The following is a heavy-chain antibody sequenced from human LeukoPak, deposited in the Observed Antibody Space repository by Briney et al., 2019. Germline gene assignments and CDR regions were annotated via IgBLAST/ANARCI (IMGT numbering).Heavy chain of an antibody. CDR3: ARHYCSRGPCYWHFDL. CDR1: SGSFSGYY. Sequence: SETLSLTCVVFSGSFSGYYRSWISQPLGKGLEWIGESNDSGSTKYNPSLKSRVTISMDTSKNQFSLKLSSVAAADTAVYYCARHYCSRGPCYWHFDLWGRGTLVTVSS. D-gene: IGHD2-15*01. V-gene: IGHV4-34*01. J-gene: IGHJ2*01. CDR2: SNDSGST.